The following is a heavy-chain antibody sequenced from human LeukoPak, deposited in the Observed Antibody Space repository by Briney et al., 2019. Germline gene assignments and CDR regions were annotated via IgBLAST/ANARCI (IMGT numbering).Heavy chain of an antibody. J-gene: IGHJ4*02. CDR3: ARSLRGRGEQQIDY. CDR1: GGSISSGPYF. Sequence: PSETLSLTCSVSGGSISSGPYFWSWIRQPPGKGLEWIGEIYHSGSTNYNPSLKSRVTISVDKSKNQFSLKLSSVTAADTAVYFCARSLRGRGEQQIDYWGQGTLVTVSS. D-gene: IGHD6-13*01. V-gene: IGHV4-39*07. CDR2: IYHSGST.